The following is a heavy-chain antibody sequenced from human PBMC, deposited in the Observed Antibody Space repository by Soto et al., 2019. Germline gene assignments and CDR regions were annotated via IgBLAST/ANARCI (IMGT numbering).Heavy chain of an antibody. V-gene: IGHV1-69*08. Sequence: QVQLVQSGAEVKKPGSSVKVSCKASGGTFSSYTISWVRQAPGQGLEWMGRIIPILGIANYAQKFQGRVTIIADNSTSTAYMELSSLRSEDTAVYYCARERYWDSSGNAYYYGMDVWGHGTTVTVAS. J-gene: IGHJ6*02. D-gene: IGHD3-22*01. CDR3: ARERYWDSSGNAYYYGMDV. CDR1: GGTFSSYT. CDR2: IIPILGIA.